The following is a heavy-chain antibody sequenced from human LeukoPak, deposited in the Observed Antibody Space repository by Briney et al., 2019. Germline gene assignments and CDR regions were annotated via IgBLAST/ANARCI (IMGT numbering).Heavy chain of an antibody. J-gene: IGHJ6*03. Sequence: TSQTLSLTCTVSGGSISSDYYSWSWIRQPAGKGLEWIGRIYTSGSTNYNPSLKSRVTISVDTSKNHFSLEPTSVTAADTAVYYCARSYSSSSVLSYYYFYMDVWGKGTTVTVS. CDR2: IYTSGST. D-gene: IGHD6-13*01. CDR3: ARSYSSSSVLSYYYFYMDV. CDR1: GGSISSDYYS. V-gene: IGHV4-61*02.